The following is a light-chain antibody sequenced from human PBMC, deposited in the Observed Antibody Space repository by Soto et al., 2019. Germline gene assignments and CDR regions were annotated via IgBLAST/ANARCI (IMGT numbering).Light chain of an antibody. Sequence: DVQMTQSPSSVSASVGDRVTITCRASQNIISWLAWYQQKSGEAPKLLIYAASSLQSGVPSRFSGSGYGTDFNLTISSLQPDDFATYYCQQYDNYPLTFGGGTKVDIK. CDR1: QNIISW. CDR2: AAS. CDR3: QQYDNYPLT. V-gene: IGKV1D-16*01. J-gene: IGKJ4*01.